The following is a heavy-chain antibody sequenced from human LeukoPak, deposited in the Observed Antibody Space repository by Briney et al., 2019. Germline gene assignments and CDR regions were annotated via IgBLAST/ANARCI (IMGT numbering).Heavy chain of an antibody. CDR2: ISGSGGST. CDR1: GFTFSSYG. V-gene: IGHV3-23*01. J-gene: IGHJ4*02. CDR3: AKGYYDSSGYYKFDY. Sequence: PGGSLRLSCAASGFTFSSYGMSWVRQAPGKGLEWVSAISGSGGSTYYADSVKGRFTISRDNSKNTLYLQMNSPRAEDTAVYYCAKGYYDSSGYYKFDYWGQGTLVTVSS. D-gene: IGHD3-22*01.